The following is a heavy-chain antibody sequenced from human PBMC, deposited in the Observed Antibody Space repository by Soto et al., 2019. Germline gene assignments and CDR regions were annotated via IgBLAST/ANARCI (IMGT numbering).Heavy chain of an antibody. CDR1: GYSFTSYW. Sequence: GESLKISCKGSGYSFTSYWIGWVRQMPGKGLEWMGIIYPGDSDTRYSPSFQGQVTISADKSISTAYLQWSSLKASDTAMYYCARHRLQVGATRGGLLEGGAFDIWGQGTMVTVSS. CDR2: IYPGDSDT. D-gene: IGHD1-26*01. V-gene: IGHV5-51*01. CDR3: ARHRLQVGATRGGLLEGGAFDI. J-gene: IGHJ3*02.